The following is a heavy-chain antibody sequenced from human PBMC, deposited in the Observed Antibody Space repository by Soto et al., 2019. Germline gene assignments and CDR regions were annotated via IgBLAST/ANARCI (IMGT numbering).Heavy chain of an antibody. J-gene: IGHJ6*02. V-gene: IGHV4-4*07. CDR1: GGSISSYY. CDR3: ARGWSREYSKRYYGMDV. Sequence: SETLSLTCTVSGGSISSYYWSWIRQPAGKGLEWIGRIYTSGSTNYNPSLKSRVTMSVDTSKNQFSLKLSSVTAADTAVYYCARGWSREYSKRYYGMDVWGQGTTVTVYS. D-gene: IGHD4-4*01. CDR2: IYTSGST.